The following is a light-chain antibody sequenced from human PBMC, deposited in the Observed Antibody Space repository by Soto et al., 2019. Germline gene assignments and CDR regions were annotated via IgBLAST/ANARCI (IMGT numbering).Light chain of an antibody. CDR1: SSDVGRYNY. Sequence: QSVLTQPPSASGSPGQSVTISCTGTSSDVGRYNYVSWYQQHPGKAPKLMIYDVSKRPSGVPDRFSGSKSGNTASLTVSGLQADDEADYYCSSYAGSNNLVFGGGTQLTVL. CDR3: SSYAGSNNLV. J-gene: IGLJ7*01. CDR2: DVS. V-gene: IGLV2-8*01.